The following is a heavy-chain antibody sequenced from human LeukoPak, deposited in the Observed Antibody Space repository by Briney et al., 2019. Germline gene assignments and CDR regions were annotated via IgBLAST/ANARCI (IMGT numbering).Heavy chain of an antibody. Sequence: ASVKVSCKASGYVFSTYAINWMRQAPGQGLEWLGWINTNTGYPTYAQGFTGRFVFSLDTSVSTAYLQISSLKAEDTAVYYCARGYYGGILVYFDYWGQGTLVTVSS. J-gene: IGHJ4*02. CDR1: GYVFSTYA. CDR2: INTNTGYP. D-gene: IGHD4-23*01. CDR3: ARGYYGGILVYFDY. V-gene: IGHV7-4-1*02.